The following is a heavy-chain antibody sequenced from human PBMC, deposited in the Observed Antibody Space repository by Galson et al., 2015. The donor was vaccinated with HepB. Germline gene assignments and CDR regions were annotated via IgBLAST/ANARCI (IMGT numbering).Heavy chain of an antibody. CDR1: GDSVSSNVDA. Sequence: CAISGDSVSSNVDAWNWIRQSASRGLEWLGRTYYRSKWFYDYAAFVRSRMTIRPDPSKNQFSMQLKSVTPGDTAVYYCVRDPPGDQGYDFWGQGTPVIVSS. J-gene: IGHJ4*02. CDR2: TYYRSKWFY. D-gene: IGHD7-27*01. V-gene: IGHV6-1*01. CDR3: VRDPPGDQGYDF.